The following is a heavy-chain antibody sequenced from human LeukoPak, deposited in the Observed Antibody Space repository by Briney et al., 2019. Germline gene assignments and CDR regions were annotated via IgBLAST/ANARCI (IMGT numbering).Heavy chain of an antibody. V-gene: IGHV3-7*01. CDR1: GFTFSSYW. J-gene: IGHJ4*02. D-gene: IGHD3-3*01. CDR2: IKQDGSEK. CDR3: ARGSGYLFFDY. Sequence: PGGSLRLSCAGSGFTFSSYWMRWVRQAPGKELEWVANIKQDGSEKYYVDSVKGRFTISRDNAKNSLYLQMNSLRAEDTAVYYCARGSGYLFFDYWGQGTVVTVSS.